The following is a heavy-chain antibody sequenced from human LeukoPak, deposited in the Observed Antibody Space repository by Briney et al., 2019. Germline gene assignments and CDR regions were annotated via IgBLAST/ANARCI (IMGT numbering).Heavy chain of an antibody. J-gene: IGHJ6*02. V-gene: IGHV4-39*01. CDR1: GGSISSSSYY. CDR2: IYYSGST. Sequence: SETLSLTYTVSGGSISSSSYYWGWIRQPPGKGLEWIGSIYYSGSTYYNPSLKSRVTISLDTSKNQFSLKLSSVTAADTAVYYCARHGEYCSGGSCYSVGLWQFDYYGMDVWGQGTTVTVSS. D-gene: IGHD2-15*01. CDR3: ARHGEYCSGGSCYSVGLWQFDYYGMDV.